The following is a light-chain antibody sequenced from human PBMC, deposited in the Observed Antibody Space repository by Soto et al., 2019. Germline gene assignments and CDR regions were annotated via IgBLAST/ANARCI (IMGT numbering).Light chain of an antibody. CDR3: QHSYSTPPEYT. Sequence: DIQMTQSPSSLSASVGDRVTVTCRASQNIAKYLNWYHQEPGKAHKLLIYAASSLQSGVPSRFSGSGSGTDYTLTITNLQPEDFGTYYCQHSYSTPPEYTFGQGTKLEIK. V-gene: IGKV1-39*01. CDR2: AAS. J-gene: IGKJ2*01. CDR1: QNIAKY.